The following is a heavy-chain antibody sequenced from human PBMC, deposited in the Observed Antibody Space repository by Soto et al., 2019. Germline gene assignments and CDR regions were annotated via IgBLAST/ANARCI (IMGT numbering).Heavy chain of an antibody. V-gene: IGHV1-2*04. D-gene: IGHD6-13*01. CDR1: GYTFTGYY. CDR3: ARERFGGIAAAGTPNQPLYGMDV. CDR2: INPNSGGT. Sequence: QVQLVQSGAEVKKPGASVKVSCKASGYTFTGYYMHWVRQAPGQGLEWMGWINPNSGGTNYAQKFQGWVTMTRDTSISTAYMELSRLRSDDTAVYYCARERFGGIAAAGTPNQPLYGMDVWGQGTTVTVSS. J-gene: IGHJ6*02.